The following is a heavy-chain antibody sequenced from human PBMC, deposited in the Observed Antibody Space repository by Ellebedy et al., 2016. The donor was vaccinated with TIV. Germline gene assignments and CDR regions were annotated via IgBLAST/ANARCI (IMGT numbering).Heavy chain of an antibody. Sequence: SETLSLTXTVSGGSISSYYWSWIRQPPGKGLEWIGYIYYSGSTNYNPSLKSRVTISVDTSKNQFSLKLSSVTAADTAVYYCAGISSGWYDYWGQGTLVTVSS. V-gene: IGHV4-59*01. CDR1: GGSISSYY. D-gene: IGHD6-19*01. CDR2: IYYSGST. CDR3: AGISSGWYDY. J-gene: IGHJ4*02.